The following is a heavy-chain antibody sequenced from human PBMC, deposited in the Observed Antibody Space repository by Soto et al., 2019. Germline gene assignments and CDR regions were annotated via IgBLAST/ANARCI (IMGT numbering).Heavy chain of an antibody. CDR2: IYTSGST. CDR1: GGSISSYY. Sequence: SETLSLTCTVSGGSISSYYWSWILQPARKGLEWIGLIYTSGSTNYNPSLKSRVTMSVDTSKNQFSLKLSSVTAADTAVYYCAGEYSSGYYGMDVWGQGTTVTVSS. J-gene: IGHJ6*02. CDR3: AGEYSSGYYGMDV. V-gene: IGHV4-4*07. D-gene: IGHD5-18*01.